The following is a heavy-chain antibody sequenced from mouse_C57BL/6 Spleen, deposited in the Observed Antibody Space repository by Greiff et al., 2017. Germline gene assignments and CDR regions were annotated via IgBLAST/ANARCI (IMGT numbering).Heavy chain of an antibody. J-gene: IGHJ4*01. CDR1: GFNIKDYY. CDR3: TYYYGSQYAMDY. Sequence: EVKLMESGAELVRPGASVKLSCTASGFNIKDYYMHWVKQRPEQGLEWIGRIEPEDGDTEYAPKFQGKATMTADTSSNKAYLQLSSLTSEDTAVYYCTYYYGSQYAMDYWGQGTSVTVSS. CDR2: IEPEDGDT. D-gene: IGHD1-1*01. V-gene: IGHV14-1*01.